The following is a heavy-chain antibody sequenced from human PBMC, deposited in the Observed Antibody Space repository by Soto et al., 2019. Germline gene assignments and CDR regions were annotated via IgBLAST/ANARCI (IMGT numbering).Heavy chain of an antibody. Sequence: ASVKVSCKASGYTFTSYAIHWVRQVPGQRLEWMGWINAGNGNTKYSQKFQGRVTITRDTSASTAYMELSSLRSEDTAVYYCANALGLYYFDYWGQGTLVTVSS. CDR1: GYTFTSYA. D-gene: IGHD3-16*01. CDR3: ANALGLYYFDY. CDR2: INAGNGNT. J-gene: IGHJ4*02. V-gene: IGHV1-3*01.